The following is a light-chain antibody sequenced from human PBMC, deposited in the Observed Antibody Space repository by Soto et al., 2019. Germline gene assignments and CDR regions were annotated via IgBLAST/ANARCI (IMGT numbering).Light chain of an antibody. J-gene: IGLJ2*01. CDR3: CSYAGSSTDVV. CDR2: DVS. V-gene: IGLV2-14*01. CDR1: SSDVGGYNY. Sequence: QSALTQPASVSGSPGQSITISCTGTSSDVGGYNYVSWYQQHPGKAPKLMIYDVSNRPSGVSNRFSGSKSGNTASLTISGLQAEEEADYYCCSYAGSSTDVVFGGGTKVTVL.